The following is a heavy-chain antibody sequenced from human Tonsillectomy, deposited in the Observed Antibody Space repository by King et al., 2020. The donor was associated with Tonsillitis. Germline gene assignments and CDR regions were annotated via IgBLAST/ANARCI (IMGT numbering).Heavy chain of an antibody. J-gene: IGHJ4*02. D-gene: IGHD3-16*02. CDR1: GFTFSNYW. CDR3: ARQGELSLYPFDF. CDR2: IKQDGSGK. Sequence: QLVQSGGGLVQPGGSLRLSCEASGFTFSNYWMSWVRQAPGKGLEWVANIKQDGSGKYYVDSVKGRFTISRDNAKNLLYLQMNSLRAEDTAVYYCARQGELSLYPFDFWGQGTLVTVSS. V-gene: IGHV3-7*03.